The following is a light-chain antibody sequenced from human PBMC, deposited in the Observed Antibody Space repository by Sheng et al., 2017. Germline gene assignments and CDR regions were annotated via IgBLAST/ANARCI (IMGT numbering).Light chain of an antibody. Sequence: EIVLTQSPGTLSLSPGEGATLSCRASQSVLNYLAWYQQKPGQAPRLLIYDASNRATGIPARFSGSGSGTEFTLTISSLQSEDFALYYCQQYGSSPPHTFGQGTNLEI. V-gene: IGKV3-20*01. J-gene: IGKJ2*01. CDR3: QQYGSSPPHT. CDR1: QSVLNY. CDR2: DAS.